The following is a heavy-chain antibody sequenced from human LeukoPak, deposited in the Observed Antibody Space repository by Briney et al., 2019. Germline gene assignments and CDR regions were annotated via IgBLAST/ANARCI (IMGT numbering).Heavy chain of an antibody. CDR1: GGSFSGYY. J-gene: IGHJ4*02. D-gene: IGHD1-1*01. V-gene: IGHV4-34*01. Sequence: SETLSLTCAVYGGSFSGYYWSWIRQPPGKGMEWIGEINHSGSTNYNPSLKSRVTISVDTSKNQFSLKLSSVTAADTAVYYCARDRGVRVFAYWGQGTLVTVSS. CDR2: INHSGST. CDR3: ARDRGVRVFAY.